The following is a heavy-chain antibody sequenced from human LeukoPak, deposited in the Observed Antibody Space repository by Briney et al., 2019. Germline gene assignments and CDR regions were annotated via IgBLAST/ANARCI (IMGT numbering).Heavy chain of an antibody. J-gene: IGHJ6*03. CDR3: ARHLDRSMDV. Sequence: SETLSLTCTVSGGSISSGSYYWSWIRQPAGKGLEWIGRIYTSGSTNYNPSLKSRVTISVDTSKNQFSLKLSSVTAADTAVYYCARHLDRSMDVWGKGTTVTVSS. V-gene: IGHV4-61*02. CDR2: IYTSGST. CDR1: GGSISSGSYY.